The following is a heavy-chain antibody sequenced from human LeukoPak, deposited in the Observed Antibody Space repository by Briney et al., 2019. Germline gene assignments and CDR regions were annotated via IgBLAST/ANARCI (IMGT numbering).Heavy chain of an antibody. D-gene: IGHD1-1*01. Sequence: GGSLRLSCAASGFTFCSYEMNWVRQAPGKGLEWVSYISSSGSTIYYADSVKGRFTISRDNTENSLYPQMNSLRAEDTAVYFCARVYGTTGTTGAFDIWGQGTMVVVSS. J-gene: IGHJ3*02. CDR3: ARVYGTTGTTGAFDI. V-gene: IGHV3-48*03. CDR1: GFTFCSYE. CDR2: ISSSGSTI.